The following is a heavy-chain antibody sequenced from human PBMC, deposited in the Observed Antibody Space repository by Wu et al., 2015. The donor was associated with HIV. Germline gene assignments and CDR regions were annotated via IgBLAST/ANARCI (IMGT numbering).Heavy chain of an antibody. V-gene: IGHV1-69*05. Sequence: QVQLIQFGAEVHKPGSSVKVSCKASGDGFTSYAVSWVRQAPGQGLEWMGGINPLFGTTKHTQKFQDRVTFTTDELKTTAYMELRSLRFEDTGVYYCARVIHRPIPTAGADYFYYGMDVWGQGTTVTVSS. D-gene: IGHD6-13*01. CDR2: INPLFGTT. CDR1: GDGFTSYA. CDR3: ARVIHRPIPTAGADYFYYGMDV. J-gene: IGHJ6*02.